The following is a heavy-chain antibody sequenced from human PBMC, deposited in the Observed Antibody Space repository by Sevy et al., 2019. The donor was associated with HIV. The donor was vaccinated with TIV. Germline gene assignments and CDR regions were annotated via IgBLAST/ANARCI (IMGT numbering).Heavy chain of an antibody. CDR3: AKAARIAAADY. D-gene: IGHD6-13*01. V-gene: IGHV3-48*01. Sequence: GGSLRLSCAASGFTFSSYSMNWVRQAPGKGLEWVSYISSRSNNIYYADSVKGRFTISRDNAKNSLYLQMNSLRAEDTAVYYCAKAARIAAADYWGQGTLVTVSS. CDR2: ISSRSNNI. CDR1: GFTFSSYS. J-gene: IGHJ4*02.